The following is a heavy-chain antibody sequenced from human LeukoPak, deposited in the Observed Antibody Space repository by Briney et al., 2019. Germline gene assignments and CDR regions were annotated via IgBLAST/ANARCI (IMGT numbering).Heavy chain of an antibody. CDR1: GFTFSSYS. CDR3: ARVGGITLALAPSTFPDYNSYYIDV. CDR2: ISSSGSYI. D-gene: IGHD3-10*01. V-gene: IGHV3-21*04. Sequence: KTGGSLRLSCAASGFTFSSYSMNWVRQAPGKGLEWVSSISSSGSYIYYTDSVKGRFTISRDNAKKSLYLQMNSLRAEDTAVYYCARVGGITLALAPSTFPDYNSYYIDVWGKRSKLT. J-gene: IGHJ6*03.